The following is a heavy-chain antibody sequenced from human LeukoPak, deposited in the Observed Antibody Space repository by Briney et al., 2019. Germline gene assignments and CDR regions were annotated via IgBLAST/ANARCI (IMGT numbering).Heavy chain of an antibody. D-gene: IGHD2-2*01. CDR3: ARAKIVVPAALDYGMDV. CDR2: INTNTGNP. J-gene: IGHJ6*02. CDR1: GYTFTSYA. V-gene: IGHV7-4-1*02. Sequence: GASVKVSCKASGYTFTSYAMNWVRQAPGQGLEWMGWINTNTGNPTYAQGFTGRSVFSLDTSVSTAYLQISSLKAEDIAVYYCARAKIVVPAALDYGMDVWGQGTTVTVSS.